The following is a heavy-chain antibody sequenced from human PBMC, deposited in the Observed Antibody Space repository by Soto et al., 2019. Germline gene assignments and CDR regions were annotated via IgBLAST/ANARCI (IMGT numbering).Heavy chain of an antibody. CDR1: GFTFSNAW. CDR3: TTDFSLLGYCSSTSCRDY. Sequence: EVQLVESGGGLVKPGGSLRLSCAASGFTFSNAWMSWVRQAPGKGLEWVGRIKSKTDGGTTDYAAPVKGRFTISRDDSKNTLYLQMNSLKTEDTAVYYCTTDFSLLGYCSSTSCRDYWGQGTLVTVSS. CDR2: IKSKTDGGTT. J-gene: IGHJ4*02. V-gene: IGHV3-15*01. D-gene: IGHD2-2*01.